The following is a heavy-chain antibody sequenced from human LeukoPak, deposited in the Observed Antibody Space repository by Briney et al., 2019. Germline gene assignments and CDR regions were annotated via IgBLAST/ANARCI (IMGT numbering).Heavy chain of an antibody. Sequence: GASVKVSCKASGYTFTGYYMHWVRQAPGQGLEWMGWINPNSGGTNYAQKFQGRVTMTRDTSISTAYMELSRLRSDDTAVYYCARDQMVRGVNAEYPGNWFDPWGQGTLVTVSS. J-gene: IGHJ5*02. V-gene: IGHV1-2*02. CDR2: INPNSGGT. CDR3: ARDQMVRGVNAEYPGNWFDP. CDR1: GYTFTGYY. D-gene: IGHD3-10*01.